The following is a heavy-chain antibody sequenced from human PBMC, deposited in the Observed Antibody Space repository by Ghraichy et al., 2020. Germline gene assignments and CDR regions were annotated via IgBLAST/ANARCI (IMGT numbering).Heavy chain of an antibody. CDR2: ISSSSSYI. V-gene: IGHV3-21*01. J-gene: IGHJ4*02. D-gene: IGHD2-2*01. CDR1: GFTFSSYS. Sequence: GESLNISCAASGFTFSSYSMNWVRQAPGKGLEWVSSISSSSSYIYYADSVKGRFTISRDNAKNSLYLQMNSLRAEDTAVYYCATDIVVEGGVPANWGQGTLVTVSS. CDR3: ATDIVVEGGVPAN.